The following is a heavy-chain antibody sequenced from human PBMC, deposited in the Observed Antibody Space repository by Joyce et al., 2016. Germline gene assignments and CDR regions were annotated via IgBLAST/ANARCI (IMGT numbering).Heavy chain of an antibody. V-gene: IGHV4-59*01. CDR1: GGSISSYY. D-gene: IGHD6-19*01. J-gene: IGHJ6*02. CDR2: IYYSGST. CDR3: ATDSSGWLSNYYYGMDV. Sequence: QVQLQESGPGLVKPSETLSLTCTVSGGSISSYYWSWNRQPPGKGLEWIGYIYYSGSTHYTPSLKSRVTISVDTSKNQFSLKLSSVTAADTAVYYCATDSSGWLSNYYYGMDVWGQGTTVTVSS.